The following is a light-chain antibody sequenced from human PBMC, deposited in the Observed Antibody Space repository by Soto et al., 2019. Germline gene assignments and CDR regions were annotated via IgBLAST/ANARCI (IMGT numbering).Light chain of an antibody. CDR1: QSVSSSY. V-gene: IGKV3-20*01. Sequence: EMVLTQSPGTLSLSPGERATLSCRASQSVSSSYLAWYQQKPGQAPSLLIYGASSRATGIPDRFSGSGSGTDFTLTISRLEPEDFAVYYCKQYGTSRTFGQGTKVDTK. J-gene: IGKJ1*01. CDR3: KQYGTSRT. CDR2: GAS.